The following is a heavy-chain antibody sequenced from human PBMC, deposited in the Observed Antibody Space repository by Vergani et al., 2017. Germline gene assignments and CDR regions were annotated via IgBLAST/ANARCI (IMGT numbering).Heavy chain of an antibody. CDR3: AKARGRYLGSFDY. CDR1: GGSISSYY. Sequence: QVQLQESGPGLVKPSETLSLTCTVSGGSISSYYWSWIRQPPGKGLEWIGYIYYSGSTNYNPSLKSRVTISVDTSKNQFSLKLSSVTAADTAVYYCAKARGRYLGSFDYWGQGTVVTVSS. CDR2: IYYSGST. D-gene: IGHD1-26*01. V-gene: IGHV4-59*01. J-gene: IGHJ4*02.